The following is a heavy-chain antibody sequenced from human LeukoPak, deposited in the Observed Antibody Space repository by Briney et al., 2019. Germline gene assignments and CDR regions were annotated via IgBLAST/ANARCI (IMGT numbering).Heavy chain of an antibody. CDR2: INHSGST. D-gene: IGHD3-10*01. CDR3: YGSGSFYYYYGMDV. CDR1: GGSFSGYY. V-gene: IGHV4-34*01. Sequence: PSETLSLTCAVYGGSFSGYYWSWIRQPPGKGLEWIGGINHSGSTNYNPSLKSRVTISVDTSKNQFSLKLSSVTAADTAVYYCYGSGSFYYYYGMDVWGKGTTVTVSS. J-gene: IGHJ6*04.